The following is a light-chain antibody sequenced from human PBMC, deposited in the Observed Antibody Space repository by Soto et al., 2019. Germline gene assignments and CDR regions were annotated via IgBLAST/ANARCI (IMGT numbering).Light chain of an antibody. V-gene: IGKV1-6*01. CDR1: QGIRND. CDR3: LQDHSYPWT. J-gene: IGKJ1*01. CDR2: GAS. Sequence: AIQLTQSPSSLSASVGDRVSITCRASQGIRNDLGWYQHKPGKASKLLIHGASSLQSGVPSRFSGSASGTEFTLTISSLQPEDLASYYCLQDHSYPWTFGQGTKVEI.